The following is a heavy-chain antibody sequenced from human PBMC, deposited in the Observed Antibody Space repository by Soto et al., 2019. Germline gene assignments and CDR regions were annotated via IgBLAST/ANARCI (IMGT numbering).Heavy chain of an antibody. CDR1: DAALNSGNYY. CDR2: IYVTGAV. J-gene: IGHJ5*02. D-gene: IGHD2-21*01. Sequence: SETLSLTYSVSDAALNSGNYYWSWIRQVPGKGLEWIGHIYVTGAVDYNPSLRDRITISQDTSERQFSLNLRLVTAADTAVYYCARLRIATNNYKWFDPWGQGTLVTVSS. V-gene: IGHV4-31*03. CDR3: ARLRIATNNYKWFDP.